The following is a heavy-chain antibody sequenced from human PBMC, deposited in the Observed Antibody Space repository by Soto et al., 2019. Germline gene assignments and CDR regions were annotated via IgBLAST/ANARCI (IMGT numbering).Heavy chain of an antibody. J-gene: IGHJ4*02. CDR2: ISSSSSYI. CDR3: ARPQEDIVVVPAAPNFDY. D-gene: IGHD2-2*01. V-gene: IGHV3-21*01. CDR1: GFTFSSYS. Sequence: PGRSLRLSGAASGFTFSSYSMNWVRQAPGKGLEWVSPISSSSSYIYYADSVKGRFTISRDNAKNSLYLQMNSLRAEDTAVYYCARPQEDIVVVPAAPNFDYWGQGTLVTVSS.